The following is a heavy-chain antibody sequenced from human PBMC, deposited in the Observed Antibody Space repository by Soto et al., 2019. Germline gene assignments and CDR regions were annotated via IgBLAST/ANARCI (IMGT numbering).Heavy chain of an antibody. CDR1: GFTFSSYD. D-gene: IGHD3-10*01. Sequence: PVGSLRLSCAASGFTFSSYDMHWVRQATGKGLEWVSAIGTAGDTYYPGSVKGRFTISRENAKNSLYLQKNSLRAGDTAVYYCARESGGGMDVWGQGTTVTVSS. V-gene: IGHV3-13*01. J-gene: IGHJ6*02. CDR2: IGTAGDT. CDR3: ARESGGGMDV.